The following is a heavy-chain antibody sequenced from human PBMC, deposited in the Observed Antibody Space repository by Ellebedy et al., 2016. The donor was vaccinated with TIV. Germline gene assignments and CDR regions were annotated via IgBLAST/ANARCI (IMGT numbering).Heavy chain of an antibody. D-gene: IGHD3-16*01. CDR3: ASSRYYYYVGNTIFAY. V-gene: IGHV3-23*01. CDR2: VNGGGLVI. J-gene: IGHJ4*02. Sequence: PGGSLRLSCAASGFTFSNYAMSWVRQAPGKGLEWVAGVNGGGLVIAYADSVKGRFTISRDNSNNTLDLQMNSLRAEDTAIYYCASSRYYYYVGNTIFAYWGQGTLVTVSS. CDR1: GFTFSNYA.